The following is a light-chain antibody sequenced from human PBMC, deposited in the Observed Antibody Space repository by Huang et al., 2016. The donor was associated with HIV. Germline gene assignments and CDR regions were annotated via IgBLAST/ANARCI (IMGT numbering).Light chain of an antibody. J-gene: IGKJ5*01. CDR2: AAS. Sequence: DIQMTQSPSSLSASVGDRVTIACRASQSVGSFLHWYQQRPGKAPNLLIFAASSLRSGVPSRFSGSGSGTDFTLTISSLQPEDFATYYCQQTYTTPITFGQGTRLDIK. CDR3: QQTYTTPIT. CDR1: QSVGSF. V-gene: IGKV1-39*01.